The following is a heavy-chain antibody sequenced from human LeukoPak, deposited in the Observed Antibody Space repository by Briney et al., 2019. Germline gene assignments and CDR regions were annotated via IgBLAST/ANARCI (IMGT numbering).Heavy chain of an antibody. J-gene: IGHJ4*02. CDR1: GFTFSSYA. V-gene: IGHV3-23*01. CDR2: ISGSGGST. CDR3: AKDSRLLRYFDWANFDY. D-gene: IGHD3-9*01. Sequence: QTGGSLRLSCSASGFTFSSYAMSWVRQAPGKGLEWVSAISGSGGSTYYADSVKGRFTISRDNSKNTLYLQMNSLRAEDTAVYYCAKDSRLLRYFDWANFDYWGQGTLVTVSS.